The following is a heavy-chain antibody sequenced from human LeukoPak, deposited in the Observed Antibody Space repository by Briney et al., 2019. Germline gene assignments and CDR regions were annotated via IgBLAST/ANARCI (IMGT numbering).Heavy chain of an antibody. CDR2: IYYSGST. D-gene: IGHD6-13*01. V-gene: IGHV4-59*01. CDR1: GGSISSYY. J-gene: IGHJ3*02. CDR3: ARYAKTAAAGHDAFDI. Sequence: SETLSLTCTVSGGSISSYYWSWIRQPPGKGLEWIGYIYYSGSTNYNPSLKSRVTISVDTSKNQFSLKLSSVTAADTAVYYCARYAKTAAAGHDAFDIWGQGTMVTVSS.